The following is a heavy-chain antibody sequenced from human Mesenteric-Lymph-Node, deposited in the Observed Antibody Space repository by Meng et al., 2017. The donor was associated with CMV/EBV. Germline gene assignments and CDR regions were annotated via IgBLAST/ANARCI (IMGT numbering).Heavy chain of an antibody. CDR2: ISYDGSNK. D-gene: IGHD6-6*01. V-gene: IGHV3-30-3*01. J-gene: IGHJ4*02. CDR3: ARMGSSSSVY. CDR1: GFTFSSYA. Sequence: GGSLRLSCAASGFTFSSYAMHWVRQAPGKGLEWVAVISYDGSNKNYADSVKGRFTVSRDNSKNTLYLQMDSLRAEDTAVYYCARMGSSSSVYWGQGTLVTVSS.